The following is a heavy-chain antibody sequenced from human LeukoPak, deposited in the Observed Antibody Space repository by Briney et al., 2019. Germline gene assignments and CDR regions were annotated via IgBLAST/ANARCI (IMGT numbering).Heavy chain of an antibody. CDR3: ARSSITIFGVLYYFDY. J-gene: IGHJ4*02. V-gene: IGHV4-61*02. CDR2: IYTSGST. D-gene: IGHD3-3*01. Sequence: SETLSLTCTVSGGSISSGSYYWSWIRQPAGKGLEWIGRIYTSGSTNYNPSLKSRVTISVDTSKNQFSLKLSSVTAADTAVYYCARSSITIFGVLYYFDYWGQGTLVTVSS. CDR1: GGSISSGSYY.